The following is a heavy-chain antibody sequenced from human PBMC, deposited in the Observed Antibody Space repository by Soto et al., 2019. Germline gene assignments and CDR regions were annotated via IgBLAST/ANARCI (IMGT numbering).Heavy chain of an antibody. Sequence: PGGSLRLSCAASGFTLSSYTMNWVRQAPGKGLEWVSSIDSSSSYIYYADSVKGRFTISRDNAKNSPFLQMNSLRAEDTAVYYCARDQGDYHGDSYSQNWGQGTLVTVSS. CDR3: ARDQGDYHGDSYSQN. V-gene: IGHV3-21*01. CDR2: IDSSSSYI. CDR1: GFTLSSYT. J-gene: IGHJ1*01. D-gene: IGHD4-17*01.